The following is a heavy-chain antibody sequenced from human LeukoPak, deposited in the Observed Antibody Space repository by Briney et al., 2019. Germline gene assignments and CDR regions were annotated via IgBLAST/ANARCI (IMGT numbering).Heavy chain of an antibody. V-gene: IGHV4-39*01. D-gene: IGHD6-6*01. CDR3: ARPYSSSSTDYFDY. CDR2: IYYSGST. CDR1: GVSISSSSYY. Sequence: PSETLSLTCTVSGVSISSSSYYRGWIRQPPGKGLEWIGSIYYSGSTYYNPSLKSRVTISVDTSKNQFSLKLSSVTAADTAVYYCARPYSSSSTDYFDYWGQGTLVTVSS. J-gene: IGHJ4*02.